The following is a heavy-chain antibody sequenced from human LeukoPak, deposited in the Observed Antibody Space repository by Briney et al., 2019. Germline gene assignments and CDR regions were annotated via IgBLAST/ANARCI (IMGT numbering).Heavy chain of an antibody. CDR3: AKEGTVRVSTWYDN. D-gene: IGHD6-13*01. Sequence: GGSLRLSCAASGFTFNTYWLSWVRQAPGKGLEWVANIKQDGSEKYYVDSVKGRFTISRDNSKNALFLQMNSLGPDDTALYYCAKEGTVRVSTWYDNWGQGTLVTVSS. J-gene: IGHJ4*02. CDR1: GFTFNTYW. V-gene: IGHV3-7*01. CDR2: IKQDGSEK.